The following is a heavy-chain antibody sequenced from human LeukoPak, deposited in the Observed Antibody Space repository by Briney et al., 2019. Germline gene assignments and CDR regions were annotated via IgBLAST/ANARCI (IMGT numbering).Heavy chain of an antibody. CDR1: GGSISSSSYY. J-gene: IGHJ4*02. V-gene: IGHV4-39*01. D-gene: IGHD6-6*01. CDR2: IYYSGST. CDR3: VGQPVRESVDY. Sequence: SETLSLTCTVSGGSISSSSYYWGWIRQPPGKGLEWIGSIYYSGSTYYNPSLKSRVTISVDTSKNQFSLKLSSVTAADTAVYYCVGQPVRESVDYWGQGTLVTVSS.